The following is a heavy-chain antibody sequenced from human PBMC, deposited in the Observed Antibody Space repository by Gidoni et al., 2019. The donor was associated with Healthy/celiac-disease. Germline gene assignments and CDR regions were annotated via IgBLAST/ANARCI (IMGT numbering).Heavy chain of an antibody. D-gene: IGHD3-22*01. J-gene: IGHJ4*02. CDR1: GFIFGDYA. V-gene: IGHV3-49*03. Sequence: EVQLVESGGGLVQPGRSLGLSCTASGFIFGDYAMSWFRQAPGKGLEWVGFIRSKAYGGTTEYAASVKGRFTISRDDSKSIAYLQMNSLKTEDTAVYYCTRDPYYDSSGPFDYWGQGTLVTVSS. CDR3: TRDPYYDSSGPFDY. CDR2: IRSKAYGGTT.